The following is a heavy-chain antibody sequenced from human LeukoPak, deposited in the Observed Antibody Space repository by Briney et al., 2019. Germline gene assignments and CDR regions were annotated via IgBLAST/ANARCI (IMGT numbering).Heavy chain of an antibody. CDR3: ARDKYSLSDY. CDR1: GFNFNTFG. V-gene: IGHV3-30*02. D-gene: IGHD5-18*01. Sequence: TGGSLRLSCGASGFNFNTFGMHWVRQAPGKGLEWVAFIRYDGTNKYYADSVKGRFTISRDNSKNTLYLQMNSLRAEDTAVYYCARDKYSLSDYWGQGTLVTVSS. J-gene: IGHJ4*02. CDR2: IRYDGTNK.